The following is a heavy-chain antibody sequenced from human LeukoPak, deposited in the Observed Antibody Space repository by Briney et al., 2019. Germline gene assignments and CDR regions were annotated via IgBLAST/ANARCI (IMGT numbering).Heavy chain of an antibody. CDR2: VSYDGSNK. J-gene: IGHJ4*02. CDR1: GFTFSSYG. D-gene: IGHD3-10*01. V-gene: IGHV3-30*18. CDR3: AKPHGSGSYYNSYFDY. Sequence: PGGSLRLSCAASGFTFSSYGMHWVRQAPGKGLEWVAVVSYDGSNKYYADSVKGRLTISRDNSKNTLYLQMNSLRAEDTAVYYCAKPHGSGSYYNSYFDYWGQGTLVTVSS.